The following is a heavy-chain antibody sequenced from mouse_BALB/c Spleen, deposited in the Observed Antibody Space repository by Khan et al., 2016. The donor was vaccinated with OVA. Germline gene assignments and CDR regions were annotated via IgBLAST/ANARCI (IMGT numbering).Heavy chain of an antibody. V-gene: IGHV2-3*01. CDR2: IWGDGST. CDR3: AIIYYGYDWFAY. D-gene: IGHD2-2*01. Sequence: QVQLKESGPGLVAPSQSLSIRCTVSGLSLTNYGVSWVRQPPGKGLEWLGVIWGDGSTNYHSVLKSRLSISKDNSKSQVFVTLTSLQTDDTATYYCAIIYYGYDWFAYWGQGTLVTVSA. J-gene: IGHJ3*01. CDR1: GLSLTNYG.